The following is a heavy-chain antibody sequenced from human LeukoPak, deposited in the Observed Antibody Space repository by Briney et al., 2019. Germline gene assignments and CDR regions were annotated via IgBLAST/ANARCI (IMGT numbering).Heavy chain of an antibody. CDR3: ARGSGSTLFDY. Sequence: SETLSLTCTVSGGSISSYYWSWIRQPPGKGLEWIGYIYYSGSTNYNPSLKSRVTISVDTSKNQFSLKLSSVTAADTAVYYCARGSGSTLFDYWGQGTLVTVSS. D-gene: IGHD1-26*01. CDR2: IYYSGST. CDR1: GGSISSYY. J-gene: IGHJ4*02. V-gene: IGHV4-59*08.